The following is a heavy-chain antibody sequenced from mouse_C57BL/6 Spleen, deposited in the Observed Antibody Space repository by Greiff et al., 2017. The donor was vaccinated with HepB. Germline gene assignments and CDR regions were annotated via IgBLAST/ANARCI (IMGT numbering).Heavy chain of an antibody. CDR1: GYTFTDYY. Sequence: EVQLQQSGPVLVKPGASVKMSCKASGYTFTDYYMNWVKQSHGKSLEWIGVINPYNGGTSYNQKFKGKVTLTVDKSSSTAYMELNSLTSEDSAVYYCARWASYYYGSAYWGQGTLVTVSA. CDR2: INPYNGGT. D-gene: IGHD1-1*01. CDR3: ARWASYYYGSAY. J-gene: IGHJ3*01. V-gene: IGHV1-19*01.